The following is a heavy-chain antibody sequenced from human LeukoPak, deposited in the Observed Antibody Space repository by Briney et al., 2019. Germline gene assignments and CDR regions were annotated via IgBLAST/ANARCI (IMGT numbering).Heavy chain of an antibody. V-gene: IGHV1-2*02. Sequence: ASVKVSCKASGYTFTGYYMHWVRQTPGQGLEWMGWINPNSGGTNYAQKFQGRVTMTRDTSISTAYMELSRLRSDDTAVYYCARVRIAVAGKYYFDYWGQGTLVTVSS. D-gene: IGHD6-19*01. CDR3: ARVRIAVAGKYYFDY. CDR1: GYTFTGYY. CDR2: INPNSGGT. J-gene: IGHJ4*02.